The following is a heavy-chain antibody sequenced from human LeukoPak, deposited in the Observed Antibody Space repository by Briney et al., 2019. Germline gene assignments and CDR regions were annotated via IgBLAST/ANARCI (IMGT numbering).Heavy chain of an antibody. CDR3: AKDSSMTTVTTGENVDY. J-gene: IGHJ4*02. CDR2: IRYDGSNK. CDR1: GFTFSSYA. D-gene: IGHD4-17*01. V-gene: IGHV3-30*02. Sequence: RGSLRLSCVASGFTFSSYAMHWVRQAPGKGLEWVAFIRYDGSNKNYADSVKGRFTISRDNSKNTLYLQMNSLRAEDTAVYYCAKDSSMTTVTTGENVDYWGQGTLVTVSS.